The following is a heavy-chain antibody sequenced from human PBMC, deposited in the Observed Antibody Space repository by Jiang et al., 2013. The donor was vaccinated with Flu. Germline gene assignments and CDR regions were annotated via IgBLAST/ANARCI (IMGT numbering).Heavy chain of an antibody. J-gene: IGHJ4*02. CDR3: ARGTEVATIMGLDY. V-gene: IGHV4-39*01. CDR2: MYYSGST. D-gene: IGHD5-12*01. CDR1: GGSISSDSDY. Sequence: TVSGGSISSDSDYWGWIRQPPGKGLEWVGGMYYSGSTYYNPSLKSRVTISVDTSKNQFSLKLRSVTAADMAVYYCARGTEVATIMGLDYWGQGTLVTVSS.